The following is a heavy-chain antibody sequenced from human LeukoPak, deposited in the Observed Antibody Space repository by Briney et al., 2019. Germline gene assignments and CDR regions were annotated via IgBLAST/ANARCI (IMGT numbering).Heavy chain of an antibody. Sequence: KSGGSLRLSCAPSGFTFSRYRMNWPRQARGKGLEWVSSISSSSSYIYYADSVKGRFTISRDNAKNSLYLQMNSLRAEDTAVYYCAELGITMIGGVWGKGTTVTISS. CDR1: GFTFSRYR. V-gene: IGHV3-21*01. CDR2: ISSSSSYI. J-gene: IGHJ6*04. CDR3: AELGITMIGGV. D-gene: IGHD3-10*02.